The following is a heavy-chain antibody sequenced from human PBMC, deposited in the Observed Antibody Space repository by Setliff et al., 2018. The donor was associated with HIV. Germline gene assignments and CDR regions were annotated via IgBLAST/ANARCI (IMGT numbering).Heavy chain of an antibody. V-gene: IGHV1-69*04. J-gene: IGHJ6*03. Sequence: SVKVSCKTSGYNFSDYYLHWVRQAPGQGLDWMGRIIPILGVANYAQRFQGKVTITADKSTSTAYMELTSLRFDDTAMYYCVRGVQSPPHYSYYYMDVWGEGTMVTVSS. D-gene: IGHD3-3*01. CDR1: GYNFSDYY. CDR3: VRGVQSPPHYSYYYMDV. CDR2: IIPILGVA.